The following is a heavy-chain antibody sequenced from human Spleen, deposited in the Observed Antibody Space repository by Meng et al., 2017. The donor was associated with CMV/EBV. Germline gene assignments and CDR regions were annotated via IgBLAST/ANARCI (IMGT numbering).Heavy chain of an antibody. J-gene: IGHJ4*02. Sequence: SVKVSCKASGYSFTGYFVHWVRQAPGQGLEWMGGIIPVFGTPDYADKFQGRVTISTDDSTSTASMELTSLRSEDTAVYYCARGPMVTFGGVNVWPLEYWGQGTLVTVSS. CDR1: GYSFTGYF. CDR3: ARGPMVTFGGVNVWPLEY. D-gene: IGHD3-16*02. CDR2: IIPVFGTP. V-gene: IGHV1-69*05.